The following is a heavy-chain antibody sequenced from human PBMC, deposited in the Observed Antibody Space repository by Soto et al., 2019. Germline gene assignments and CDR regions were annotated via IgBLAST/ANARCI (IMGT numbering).Heavy chain of an antibody. J-gene: IGHJ4*02. V-gene: IGHV4-61*08. CDR2: IFYIGST. CDR1: GGSVSSDDYY. Sequence: QVQLQESGPGLVKPSETLSLTCTVSGGSVSSDDYYWSWIRQSPGKGLEWIGYIFYIGSTSYNPSLKSRITISVDTSKNQFSRRLSSVTAADTAVYYCARDRHDYDSGGYYYHLDNWGQGTRVTVSS. D-gene: IGHD3-22*01. CDR3: ARDRHDYDSGGYYYHLDN.